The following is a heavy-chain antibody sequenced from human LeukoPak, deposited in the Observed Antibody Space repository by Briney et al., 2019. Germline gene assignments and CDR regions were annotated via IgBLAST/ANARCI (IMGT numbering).Heavy chain of an antibody. CDR3: ASRSTYYYGSGSYFWGY. J-gene: IGHJ4*02. V-gene: IGHV4-39*01. CDR1: GGSISSSSYY. D-gene: IGHD3-10*01. Sequence: SETLSLTCTVSGGSISSSSYYWGWIRQPPGKGLEWIGSIYYSGSTYYNPSLKSRVTISVDASKNQFSLKLSSVTAADTAVYYCASRSTYYYGSGSYFWGYWGQGTLVTVSS. CDR2: IYYSGST.